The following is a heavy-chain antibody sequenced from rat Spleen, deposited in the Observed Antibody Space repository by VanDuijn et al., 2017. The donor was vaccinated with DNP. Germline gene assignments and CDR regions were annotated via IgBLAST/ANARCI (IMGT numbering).Heavy chain of an antibody. CDR2: ISYDGSST. CDR3: ARGDGPRD. D-gene: IGHD4-1*01. J-gene: IGHJ2*01. V-gene: IGHV5-7*01. CDR1: GFTFSDYN. Sequence: EVQLVESGGGLVQPGRSLKLSCAASGFTFSDYNMAWVRQAPKKGLEWVATISYDGSSTYYRDSVKGRFTISRDNAKSTLYLQMDSLRSEDTATYYCARGDGPRDWGQGVMVTVSS.